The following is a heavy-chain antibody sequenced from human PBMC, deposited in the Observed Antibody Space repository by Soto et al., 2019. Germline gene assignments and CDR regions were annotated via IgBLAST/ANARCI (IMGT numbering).Heavy chain of an antibody. D-gene: IGHD3-16*01. V-gene: IGHV1-2*04. CDR2: INPNSGVT. CDR1: GDTFTGYY. CDR3: ARESGGVTATLDYYYFYMDV. J-gene: IGHJ6*03. Sequence: QVQLVQSGAEVKKPGASVTVSCRASGDTFTGYYMHWVRQAPGQGLEWMGWINPNSGVTKYAQKFQGWVTMTRDTSIRTVYMQLSRLRSDDTAVYYCARESGGVTATLDYYYFYMDVWGTGTTVTVSS.